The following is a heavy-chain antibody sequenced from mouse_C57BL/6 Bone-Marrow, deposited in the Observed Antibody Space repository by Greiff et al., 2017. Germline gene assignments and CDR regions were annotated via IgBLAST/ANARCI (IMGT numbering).Heavy chain of an antibody. J-gene: IGHJ1*03. V-gene: IGHV3-6*01. CDR1: GYSITSGYY. D-gene: IGHD1-1*01. CDR2: ISYDGSN. CDR3: ARGFITTVVAKDWYFDV. Sequence: EVKLMESGPGLVKPSQSLSLTCSVTGYSITSGYYWNWIRQFPGNKLEWMGYISYDGSNNYNPSLKNRISITRDTSKNQFFLKLNSVTTEDTATYYCARGFITTVVAKDWYFDVWGTGTTVTVSS.